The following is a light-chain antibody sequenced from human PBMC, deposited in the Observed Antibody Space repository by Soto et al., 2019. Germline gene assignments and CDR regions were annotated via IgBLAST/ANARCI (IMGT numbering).Light chain of an antibody. CDR3: QYYDSSLSGGNVV. CDR2: GNS. CDR1: SSNIGAGYD. Sequence: QSVLTQPPSVSGAPGQRVTISCTGSSSNIGAGYDVHWYQQLPGTAPKLLIYGNSNRPSGVPDRFSGSKSGTSASLAITGLPGEEDDDYYCQYYDSSLSGGNVVFGGGTKLTVL. J-gene: IGLJ2*01. V-gene: IGLV1-40*01.